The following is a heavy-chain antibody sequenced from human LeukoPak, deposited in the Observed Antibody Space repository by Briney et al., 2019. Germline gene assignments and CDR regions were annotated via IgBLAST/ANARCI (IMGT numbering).Heavy chain of an antibody. V-gene: IGHV3-23*01. D-gene: IGHD4-17*01. CDR1: GLTVSSNY. Sequence: GGSLRLSCAASGLTVSSNYMSWVRQAPGKGLEWVSGISDGGGTTNYADAVKGRFTISRDKSKNTLFLQMNSLRAEDTAVYYCAKSYGDYLGYFDSWGQGTLVTVSS. J-gene: IGHJ4*02. CDR2: ISDGGGTT. CDR3: AKSYGDYLGYFDS.